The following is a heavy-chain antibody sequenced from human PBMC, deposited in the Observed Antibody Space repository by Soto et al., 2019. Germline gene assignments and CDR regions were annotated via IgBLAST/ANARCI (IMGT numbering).Heavy chain of an antibody. D-gene: IGHD6-13*01. V-gene: IGHV4-59*01. Sequence: PSETLSLTCTVSGGTISSYYWSWIRQPPGKGLEWIGYIYYSGSTNYNPSLKSRVTISVDTSKNQFSLKLSSVTAADTAVYYCARVGSSSWGHYFDYWGQGTLVTVSS. J-gene: IGHJ4*02. CDR3: ARVGSSSWGHYFDY. CDR1: GGTISSYY. CDR2: IYYSGST.